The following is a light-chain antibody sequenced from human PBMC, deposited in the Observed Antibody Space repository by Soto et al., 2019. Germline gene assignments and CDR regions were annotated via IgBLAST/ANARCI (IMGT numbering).Light chain of an antibody. CDR1: SSDVGGYNY. CDR2: EVS. CDR3: SSYINTNTLV. V-gene: IGLV2-14*01. Sequence: QSALTQPASVSGSPGQSITISCTGTSSDVGGYNYVSWYQQHPGKAPKLMIYEVSNRPSGVSNRFSGSKSGNTASLTISGLQAEDEADYFCSSYINTNTLVFGGGTKVTVL. J-gene: IGLJ2*01.